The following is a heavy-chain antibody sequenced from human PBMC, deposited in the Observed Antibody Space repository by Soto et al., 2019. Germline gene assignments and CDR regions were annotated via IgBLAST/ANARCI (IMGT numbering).Heavy chain of an antibody. CDR3: ARSGDGTAMVTDYYYYYGMDV. J-gene: IGHJ6*02. V-gene: IGHV1-46*01. D-gene: IGHD5-18*01. CDR2: IDPSGGVT. CDR1: GYTFTKFH. Sequence: ASVKVSCKASGYTFTKFHIHWVRQAPGQGLEWMGMIDPSGGVTRDAQRFQGRITMTSDTSTSSVYMELRGLASEDTAVYYCARSGDGTAMVTDYYYYYGMDVWGQGTTVTVSS.